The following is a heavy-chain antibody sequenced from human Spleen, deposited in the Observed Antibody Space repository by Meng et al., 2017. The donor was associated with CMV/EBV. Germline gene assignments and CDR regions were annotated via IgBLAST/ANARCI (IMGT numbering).Heavy chain of an antibody. Sequence: QVQPQQWGAGLLKPSETLSLTCAVYGGSFSGYYWSWIRQPPGKGLEWIGEINHSGSTNYNPSLKSRVTISVDTSKNQFSLKLSSVTAADTAVYYCARAHYGSGKYFNYWGQGTLLTVSS. CDR2: INHSGST. J-gene: IGHJ4*02. V-gene: IGHV4-34*01. CDR1: GGSFSGYY. CDR3: ARAHYGSGKYFNY. D-gene: IGHD3-10*01.